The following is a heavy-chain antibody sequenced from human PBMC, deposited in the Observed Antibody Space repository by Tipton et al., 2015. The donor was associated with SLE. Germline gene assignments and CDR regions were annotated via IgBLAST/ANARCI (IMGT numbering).Heavy chain of an antibody. D-gene: IGHD4-17*01. CDR1: GGSIRSSSYY. CDR3: VRPTGGTVTDWYFDL. Sequence: TLSLTCTVSGGSIRSSSYYWGWIRQPPGKGLEWIGEINHSGSTNYNPSLKSRVTISVDTSKNQFSLKLSSVTAADTAVYYCVRPTGGTVTDWYFDLWGRGTLVTVSS. CDR2: INHSGST. J-gene: IGHJ2*01. V-gene: IGHV4-39*07.